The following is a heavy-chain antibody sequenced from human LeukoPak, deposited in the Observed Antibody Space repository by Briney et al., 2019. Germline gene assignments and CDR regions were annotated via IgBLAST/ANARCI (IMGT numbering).Heavy chain of an antibody. J-gene: IGHJ6*04. CDR2: IYYSGST. D-gene: IGHD3-10*01. V-gene: IGHV4-59*08. CDR3: AGYYASGVSAYDYFGMDV. Sequence: PSETLSLTCTVSGGSISSYYWSWIRQPPGKGLEWIGYIYYSGSTNYNPSLKSRVTISVDTSKNQFSLRLSSVTAADTAVYYCAGYYASGVSAYDYFGMDVWGKGTTVTVSS. CDR1: GGSISSYY.